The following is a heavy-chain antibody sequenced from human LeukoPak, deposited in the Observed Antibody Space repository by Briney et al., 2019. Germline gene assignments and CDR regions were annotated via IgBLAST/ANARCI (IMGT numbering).Heavy chain of an antibody. CDR3: AKGRLVVAAHPGWYFDL. J-gene: IGHJ2*01. D-gene: IGHD2-15*01. CDR1: GFTFSSYA. Sequence: PGGSLRLSCAASGFTFSSYAMSWVRPAPGEGLEWVSAIRGSGGSTYYADSVKGRFTISRDNSRSPLYLQMNSLRAQDTAVYYCAKGRLVVAAHPGWYFDLWGRGTLVTVSS. V-gene: IGHV3-23*01. CDR2: IRGSGGST.